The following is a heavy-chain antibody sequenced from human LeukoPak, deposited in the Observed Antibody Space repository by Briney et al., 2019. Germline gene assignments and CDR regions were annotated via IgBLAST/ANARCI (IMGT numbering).Heavy chain of an antibody. CDR3: ARDTGHYYFDY. J-gene: IGHJ4*02. CDR2: IYHSGST. CDR1: GGSINSDTSF. V-gene: IGHV4-39*07. D-gene: IGHD4-17*01. Sequence: PSETLSLTCSVSGGSINSDTSFWGWIRQAPGKGLEWIGSIYHSGSTYYNPSLKSRVTISLDTSKNQFSLRLISLTAADTAVYYCARDTGHYYFDYWGQGTLVTVSS.